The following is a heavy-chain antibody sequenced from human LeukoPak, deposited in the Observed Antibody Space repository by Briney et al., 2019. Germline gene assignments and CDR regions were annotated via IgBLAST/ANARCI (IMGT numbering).Heavy chain of an antibody. CDR1: GFTFSSYA. V-gene: IGHV3-30*01. CDR2: ISYDGSNK. J-gene: IGHJ6*04. Sequence: GRSLRLSCAASGFTFSSYAMHWVRQAPGKVLEWVAVISYDGSNKYYADSVKGRFTISRDNSKNTLYLQMNSLRAEDTAVYYCAREFAPRSWYRGKAVDVWGKGTTVTVSS. D-gene: IGHD6-13*01. CDR3: AREFAPRSWYRGKAVDV.